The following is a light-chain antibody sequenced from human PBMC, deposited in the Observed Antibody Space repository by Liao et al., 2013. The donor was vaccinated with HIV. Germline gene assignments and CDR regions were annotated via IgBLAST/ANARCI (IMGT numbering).Light chain of an antibody. CDR1: NIGSKS. CDR3: YSAADNSPWV. V-gene: IGLV3-21*01. Sequence: SYELTQPPSVSVAPGKTARITCGGNNIGSKSVHWYQQKPGQAPVLVIYYDSDRPSGIPERFSGSTSGTTVTLTISGAQVEDEAVYYCYSAADNSPWVFGGGTKLTVL. CDR2: YDS. J-gene: IGLJ3*02.